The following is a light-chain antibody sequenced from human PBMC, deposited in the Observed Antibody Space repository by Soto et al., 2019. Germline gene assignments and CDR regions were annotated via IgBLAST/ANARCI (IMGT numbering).Light chain of an antibody. CDR1: TSNIGSNY. J-gene: IGLJ1*01. V-gene: IGLV1-47*01. CDR3: ATWDDSLNGFYV. Sequence: QSVLTQPPSASGTPGQGVTISCSVSTSNIGSNYVYWYQQLPGTAPKLLIYRNNQRPSGVPDRFSGSKSGTSASLAISGLRSDDEADSFCATWDDSLNGFYVFGTGTKVTVL. CDR2: RNN.